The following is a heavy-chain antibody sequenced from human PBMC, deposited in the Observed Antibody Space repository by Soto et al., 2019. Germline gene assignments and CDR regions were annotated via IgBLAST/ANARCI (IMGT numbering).Heavy chain of an antibody. Sequence: QVQLQESGPGLVKPSETLSLTCTVSGGSISSYYWSWIRQPPGKGLEWIGYIYYSGSTNYNPSLKSRVTISVDTSKNQFSLKLSSVTAADTAVYYCARSGAARLFDYWGQGTLVTVSS. CDR1: GGSISSYY. J-gene: IGHJ4*02. V-gene: IGHV4-59*01. CDR3: ARSGAARLFDY. CDR2: IYYSGST. D-gene: IGHD6-6*01.